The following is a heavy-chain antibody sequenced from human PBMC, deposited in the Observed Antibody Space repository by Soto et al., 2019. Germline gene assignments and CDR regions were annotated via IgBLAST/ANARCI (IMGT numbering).Heavy chain of an antibody. Sequence: EVQLLESGGGLVQPGGSLSLSCAASGFTFSTYAMGWVRQAPGKGLEWVSAISGSGSTTHYADAVKGRFTISRDIAKNTLYLQMNSHRVKDTTVYYCAKDRDFWGGYYKHRGFDYWGQGTLVTVSA. CDR3: AKDRDFWGGYYKHRGFDY. J-gene: IGHJ4*02. CDR2: ISGSGSTT. D-gene: IGHD3-3*01. CDR1: GFTFSTYA. V-gene: IGHV3-23*01.